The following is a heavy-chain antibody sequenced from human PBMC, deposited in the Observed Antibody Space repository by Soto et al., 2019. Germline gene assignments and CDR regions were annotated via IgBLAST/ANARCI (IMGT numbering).Heavy chain of an antibody. CDR1: GFTFSSYA. CDR3: AKVLRYFDWLAGDYFDY. V-gene: IGHV3-23*01. D-gene: IGHD3-9*01. Sequence: GGSLRLSCAASGFTFSSYAMNWVRQTPGKGLEWVSAISGSGGSTYYADSVKGRFTISRDNSKNTLYLQMNGMRAEDTAIYYCAKVLRYFDWLAGDYFDYWGQGTLVTVSS. CDR2: ISGSGGST. J-gene: IGHJ4*02.